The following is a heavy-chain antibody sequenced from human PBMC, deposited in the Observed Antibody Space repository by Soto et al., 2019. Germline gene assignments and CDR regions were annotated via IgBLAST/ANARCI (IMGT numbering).Heavy chain of an antibody. J-gene: IGHJ4*02. D-gene: IGHD3-10*01. Sequence: SETLSLTCAVYGGSFSGYYWSWIRQPPGKGLEWIGEINHSGSTSYNPSLKSRVTISVDTSKNQFSLNLSSVTAADTAVYYCARGGVFSPAYYFDYWGQGTLVTVSS. V-gene: IGHV4-34*01. CDR1: GGSFSGYY. CDR2: INHSGST. CDR3: ARGGVFSPAYYFDY.